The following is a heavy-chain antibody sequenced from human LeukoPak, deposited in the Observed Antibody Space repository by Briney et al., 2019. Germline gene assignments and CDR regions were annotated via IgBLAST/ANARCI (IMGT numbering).Heavy chain of an antibody. V-gene: IGHV1-24*01. D-gene: IGHD3-3*01. Sequence: ASVKVSCKVSGYTLTELSMHWVRQAPGKGLEWMGGFDPEDGETIYAQKFQGRVTMTEDTSTDTAYMELSSLRSEDTAVYYCATGRYDFWSVPRAGWFDPWGQGTLVTVSS. J-gene: IGHJ5*02. CDR2: FDPEDGET. CDR1: GYTLTELS. CDR3: ATGRYDFWSVPRAGWFDP.